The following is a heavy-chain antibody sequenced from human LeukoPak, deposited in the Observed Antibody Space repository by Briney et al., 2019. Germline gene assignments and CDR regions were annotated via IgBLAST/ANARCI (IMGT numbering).Heavy chain of an antibody. Sequence: PSQTLSLTCTVSGGSISSGGYYWSWIRQHPGKGLEWIGYIYYSGSTYYNPSLKSRVTISVDTSKNQFSLKLSSVTAADTAVYYCAGFHSGPSGWYVLWYFDLWGRGTLVTVSS. CDR3: AGFHSGPSGWYVLWYFDL. V-gene: IGHV4-31*03. D-gene: IGHD6-19*01. CDR1: GGSISSGGYY. CDR2: IYYSGST. J-gene: IGHJ2*01.